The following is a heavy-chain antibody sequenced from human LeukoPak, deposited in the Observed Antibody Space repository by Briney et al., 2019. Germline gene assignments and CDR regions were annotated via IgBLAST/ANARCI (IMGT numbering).Heavy chain of an antibody. CDR3: AILGYSYGRVGYYFDY. CDR1: GGSISSSSYY. J-gene: IGHJ4*02. D-gene: IGHD5-18*01. V-gene: IGHV4-39*01. Sequence: SETLSLTCTVSGGSISSSSYYWGWIRQPPGKGLEWIGSIYYSGSTYYNPSLKSRVTISVDTSKHQFSLKLSSVTAADTAVYYCAILGYSYGRVGYYFDYWGQGTLVTVSS. CDR2: IYYSGST.